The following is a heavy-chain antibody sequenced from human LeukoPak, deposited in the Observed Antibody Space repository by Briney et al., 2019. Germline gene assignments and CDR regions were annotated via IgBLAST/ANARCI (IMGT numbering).Heavy chain of an antibody. J-gene: IGHJ4*02. CDR3: ARGPITTRSHFDY. CDR2: IIPIFATA. V-gene: IGHV1-69*13. CDR1: GGTFSSYA. Sequence: SVKVSCKASGGTFSSYAISWVRQAPGQGLEWMGGIIPIFATANYAQKFRGRVTITADESTSTAYMELSSLRSEDTAVYYCARGPITTRSHFDYWGQGTLVTVSS. D-gene: IGHD3-22*01.